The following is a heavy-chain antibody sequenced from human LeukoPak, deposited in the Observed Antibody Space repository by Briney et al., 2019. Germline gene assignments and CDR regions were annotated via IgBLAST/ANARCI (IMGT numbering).Heavy chain of an antibody. Sequence: GGSLRLSCAASGFTFNTYSLIWVRQAPGKGLEWVSSISGSSTYIFYADSVKGRFTISRDNAKNSLYLQMNSLRAEDTAVYYCARASGYSSSWPTAEYFQHWGQGTLVTVSS. CDR2: ISGSSTYI. J-gene: IGHJ1*01. CDR1: GFTFNTYS. CDR3: ARASGYSSSWPTAEYFQH. D-gene: IGHD6-13*01. V-gene: IGHV3-21*01.